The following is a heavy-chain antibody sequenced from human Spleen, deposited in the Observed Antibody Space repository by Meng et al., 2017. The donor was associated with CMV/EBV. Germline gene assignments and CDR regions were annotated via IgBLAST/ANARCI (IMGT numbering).Heavy chain of an antibody. CDR2: IKRDGSET. Sequence: GESLKISCAASGFTFSSYWMSWVRQAPGKGLEWVANIKRDGSETYYVDSVKGRFTISRDNAKTSVYLQMNSLTAEDTAVYYCARGGIFGGAYSPYNYFDSWGQGTRVTVSS. V-gene: IGHV3-7*01. CDR1: GFTFSSYW. D-gene: IGHD3-10*01. J-gene: IGHJ5*01. CDR3: ARGGIFGGAYSPYNYFDS.